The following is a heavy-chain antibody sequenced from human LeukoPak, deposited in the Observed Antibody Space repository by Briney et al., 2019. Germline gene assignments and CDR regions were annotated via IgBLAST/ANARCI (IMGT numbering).Heavy chain of an antibody. CDR1: ADSFSSHY. V-gene: IGHV4-59*11. CDR3: ARDLVTVTKGFDI. CDR2: ISYIGST. Sequence: SETLSLTCAVCADSFSSHYWTWIRQAPGKGLEWIGYISYIGSTNYNPSLKSRVTISIDTSKNQFSLKLSSVTAADTAVYYCARDLVTVTKGFDIWGQGTMVSVSS. J-gene: IGHJ3*02. D-gene: IGHD4-17*01.